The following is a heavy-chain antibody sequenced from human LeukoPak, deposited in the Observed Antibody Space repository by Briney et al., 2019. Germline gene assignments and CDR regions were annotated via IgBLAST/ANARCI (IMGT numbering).Heavy chain of an antibody. CDR1: GYTFTSYY. J-gene: IGHJ4*02. CDR2: INPSGEST. Sequence: GASVKVSYKASGYTFTSYYMHWVRQAPGQGLEWMGIINPSGESTSYAQKFQGRVTMTRDTSTSTVYMELSSLRSEDTDVYYCARARREMATTELDYWGQGTLVTVSS. V-gene: IGHV1-46*01. CDR3: ARARREMATTELDY. D-gene: IGHD5-24*01.